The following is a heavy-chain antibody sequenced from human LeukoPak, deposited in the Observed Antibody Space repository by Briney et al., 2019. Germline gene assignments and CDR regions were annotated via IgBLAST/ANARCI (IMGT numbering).Heavy chain of an antibody. CDR3: ARWGFNTIRPGAFHV. CDR1: GYSISRGYY. Sequence: NPSESLSLTCAVSGYSISRGYYWGWIRQPPGKGLEWIGNIYHYGSTYYNPSLKSRVTISVDTSKNQFSLKLSSVTAADTAVYYCARWGFNTIRPGAFHVWDQGTMVTVSS. V-gene: IGHV4-38-2*01. D-gene: IGHD3-3*01. CDR2: IYHYGST. J-gene: IGHJ3*01.